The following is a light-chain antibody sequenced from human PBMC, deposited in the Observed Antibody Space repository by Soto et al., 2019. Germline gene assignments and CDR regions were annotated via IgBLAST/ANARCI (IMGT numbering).Light chain of an antibody. V-gene: IGKV1-8*01. CDR2: AAS. J-gene: IGKJ1*01. CDR3: QQYYSYPRT. CDR1: QGISSY. Sequence: AIRMTQSPSSFSASTGDRVTITCRASQGISSYLAWYQQKPGKAPKLLIYAASTLQSGVPSRFSGSGSGTDFTLTIRCMPSADFATYYCQQYYSYPRTFGQGTKVDIK.